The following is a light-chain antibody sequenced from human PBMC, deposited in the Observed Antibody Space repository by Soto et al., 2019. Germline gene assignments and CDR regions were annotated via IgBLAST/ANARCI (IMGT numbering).Light chain of an antibody. CDR2: ATS. CDR3: QQYGTSPWT. V-gene: IGKV3-20*01. J-gene: IGKJ1*01. CDR1: QSVSVTY. Sequence: EIVLTQSPATLSLSPGERATLSCRASQSVSVTYLVWYQQKPAQPPRLLIYATSTRSSGIPDRFIGSGSGTDFTLTITRLEPEDFALYYCQQYGTSPWTFGQGTKVDIK.